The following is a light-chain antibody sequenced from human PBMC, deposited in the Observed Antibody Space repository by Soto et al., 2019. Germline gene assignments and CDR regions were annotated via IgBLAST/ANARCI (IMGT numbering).Light chain of an antibody. CDR1: YSDVGAYSY. CDR3: SSYTTSSRVV. J-gene: IGLJ2*01. CDR2: DVT. Sequence: QSALTQPASVSGSPGQSITISCTGTYSDVGAYSYVSWYQHHPGKVPRLIIHDVTDRPSGVSDRFSGPKSGDTASLTISGLLAEDEAHYYCSSYTTSSRVVFGGGTKLTVL. V-gene: IGLV2-14*03.